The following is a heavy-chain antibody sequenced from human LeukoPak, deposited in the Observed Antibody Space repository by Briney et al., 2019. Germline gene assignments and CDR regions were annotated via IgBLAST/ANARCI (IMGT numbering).Heavy chain of an antibody. D-gene: IGHD4-17*01. J-gene: IGHJ4*02. V-gene: IGHV5-51*01. CDR2: IYPGDSDT. CDR1: GYSFTNYW. Sequence: GESLKISCKGSGYSFTNYWIGWVRQMPGKGLEWMGIIYPGDSDTRYSPSFRGQVTISADKSISTAYLQWSSLEASDTAMYYCARPNIPQDYGDYGWIDYRGQGTLVTVPS. CDR3: ARPNIPQDYGDYGWIDY.